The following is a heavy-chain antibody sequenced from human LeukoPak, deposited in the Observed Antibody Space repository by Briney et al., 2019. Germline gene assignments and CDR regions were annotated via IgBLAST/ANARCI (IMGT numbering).Heavy chain of an antibody. V-gene: IGHV3-30*04. J-gene: IGHJ4*02. CDR2: ISYDGSNK. D-gene: IGHD3-22*01. CDR3: ARALSSGYYLTLPDY. CDR1: GFTFSSYA. Sequence: PGGSLRLSCAASGFTFSSYAMHWVRQAPGKGLEWVAVISYDGSNKYYADSVKGRFTISRDNSKNTLYLQMNSLRAEDTAVYYCARALSSGYYLTLPDYWGQGTLVTVSS.